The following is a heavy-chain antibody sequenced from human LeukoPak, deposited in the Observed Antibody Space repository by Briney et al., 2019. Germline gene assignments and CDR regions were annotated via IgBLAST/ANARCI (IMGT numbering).Heavy chain of an antibody. D-gene: IGHD6-13*01. CDR2: IYYSGST. V-gene: IGHV4-59*01. J-gene: IGHJ5*02. CDR1: GGSISSYY. Sequence: SETLSLTCTVSGGSISSYYWSWIRQPPRKGLDGIGYIYYSGSTNYNPSLKSRVTISVDTSKNQFSLKLSSVTAADTAVYYCAREGYSSSWYGRGYNWFDPWGQGTLVTVSS. CDR3: AREGYSSSWYGRGYNWFDP.